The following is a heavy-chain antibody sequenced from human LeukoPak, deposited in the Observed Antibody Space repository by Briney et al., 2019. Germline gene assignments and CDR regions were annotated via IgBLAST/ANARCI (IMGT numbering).Heavy chain of an antibody. CDR1: GYTFTVYY. CDR2: INPNSGGT. D-gene: IGHD3-10*01. Sequence: ASVTVSFKAAGYTFTVYYMHWVRQAPGQGLEWMGWINPNSGGTNYAQKCQGRVTMTRDTSISTAYMELSRLRSDDTAVYYCARDSIFYYGSGSYFHWGQGTLVTVSS. CDR3: ARDSIFYYGSGSYFH. V-gene: IGHV1-2*02. J-gene: IGHJ1*01.